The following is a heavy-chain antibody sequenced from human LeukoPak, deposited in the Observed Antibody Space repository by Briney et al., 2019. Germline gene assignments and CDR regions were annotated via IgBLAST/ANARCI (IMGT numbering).Heavy chain of an antibody. J-gene: IGHJ4*02. CDR2: INPSGGST. CDR3: ARYYYDSSGYYSGFDY. V-gene: IGHV1-46*01. Sequence: ASVKVSCTASGYTFTSYYMHWVRQAPGQGLEWMGIINPSGGSTSYAQKFQGRVTMTRDTSTSTVYMELSSLRSEDTAVYYCARYYYDSSGYYSGFDYWGQGTLVTVSS. CDR1: GYTFTSYY. D-gene: IGHD3-22*01.